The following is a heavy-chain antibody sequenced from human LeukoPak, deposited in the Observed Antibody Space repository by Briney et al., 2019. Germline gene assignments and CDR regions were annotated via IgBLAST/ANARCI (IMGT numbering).Heavy chain of an antibody. J-gene: IGHJ4*02. CDR3: ARNEDYSDSTGYYSTFYLDS. CDR1: GFTFSSYE. D-gene: IGHD3-22*01. CDR2: INEDGSEK. Sequence: PGGSLRLSCAASGFTFSSYEMNWVRQAPGKGLEWVANINEDGSEKYYVDSVKGRFTISRDNGKNALYLQMKSLRAEDTAVYYCARNEDYSDSTGYYSTFYLDSWGQGTLVTVSS. V-gene: IGHV3-7*01.